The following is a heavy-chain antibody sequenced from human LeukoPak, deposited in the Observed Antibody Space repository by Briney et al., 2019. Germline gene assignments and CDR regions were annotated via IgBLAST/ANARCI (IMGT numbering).Heavy chain of an antibody. V-gene: IGHV4-38-2*02. CDR3: ARELREAAGKFDY. D-gene: IGHD6-13*01. CDR1: RYYISSGYY. J-gene: IGHJ4*02. Sequence: SETLSLTCTVTRYYISSGYYWGWIRRPPGKGLEWIGEINHSGSTNYNPSLKSRVTISVGTSKNQFSLKLSSVTAADTAVYYCARELREAAGKFDYWGQGTLVTVSS. CDR2: INHSGST.